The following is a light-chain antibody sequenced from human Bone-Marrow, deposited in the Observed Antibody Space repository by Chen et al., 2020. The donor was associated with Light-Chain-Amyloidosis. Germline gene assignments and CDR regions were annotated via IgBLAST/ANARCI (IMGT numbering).Light chain of an antibody. CDR3: QVWERSRERPV. CDR2: DDS. Sequence: SYVLTQPSSVSVAPGQTATIACGGNNIGSTSVHWYQQTPGQAPLLVVYDDSDRPSGIPERVSGTNSGNTATLTISRGEAGDEADYYCQVWERSRERPVFGGGTKLTVL. V-gene: IGLV3-21*02. CDR1: NIGSTS. J-gene: IGLJ3*02.